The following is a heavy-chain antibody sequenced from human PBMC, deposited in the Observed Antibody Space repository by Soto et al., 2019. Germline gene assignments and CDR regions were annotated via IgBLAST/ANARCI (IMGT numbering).Heavy chain of an antibody. J-gene: IGHJ6*02. V-gene: IGHV3-30*03. D-gene: IGHD3-22*01. CDR1: GFTFSDYG. CDR3: ARDRLYDSNTYYYKYGMDV. Sequence: PGGSLRLSCGASGFTFSDYGMYWVRQAPGKGLEWVAVISYGGTRKYYADSVKGRFTISRDNSKNTLYLQMNSLRDEDTAVYYCARDRLYDSNTYYYKYGMDVWGQGTTVTVSS. CDR2: ISYGGTRK.